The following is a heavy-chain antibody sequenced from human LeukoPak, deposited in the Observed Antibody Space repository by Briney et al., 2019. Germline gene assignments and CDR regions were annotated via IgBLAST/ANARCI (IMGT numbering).Heavy chain of an antibody. D-gene: IGHD3-10*01. CDR2: ISSSGSTI. Sequence: AGGSLRLSCAASGFTFSDYYMSWIRQAPGKGLEWVSYISSSGSTIYYADSVKGRFTISRDNAKNSLYLQMNSLRAEDTAVYYCARPLMYYYGSETYFWFDPWGQGTLVTVSS. CDR1: GFTFSDYY. CDR3: ARPLMYYYGSETYFWFDP. V-gene: IGHV3-11*04. J-gene: IGHJ5*02.